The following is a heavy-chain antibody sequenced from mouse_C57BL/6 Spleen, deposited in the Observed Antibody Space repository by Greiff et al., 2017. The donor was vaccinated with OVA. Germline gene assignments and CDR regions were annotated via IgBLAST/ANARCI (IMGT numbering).Heavy chain of an antibody. Sequence: EVQRVESGGGLVQPGGSLSLSCAASGFTFTDYYMSWVRQPPGKALEWLGFIRNKANGYTTEYSASVKGRFTISRDNSQSILYLQMNALRAEDSATYYWARHYYGSSYVYYYAMDYWGQGTSVTVSS. D-gene: IGHD1-1*01. CDR3: ARHYYGSSYVYYYAMDY. J-gene: IGHJ4*01. CDR1: GFTFTDYY. CDR2: IRNKANGYTT. V-gene: IGHV7-3*01.